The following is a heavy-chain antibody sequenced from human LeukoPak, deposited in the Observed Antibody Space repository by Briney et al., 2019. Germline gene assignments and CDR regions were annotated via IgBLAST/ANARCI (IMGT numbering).Heavy chain of an antibody. CDR3: ARDRRGKTAGILNWFDP. V-gene: IGHV1-8*01. CDR2: MNPSSGNT. D-gene: IGHD6-13*01. CDR1: VYTFTSYD. J-gene: IGHJ5*02. Sequence: GASVKVSCKASVYTFTSYDIKWVRQATGQGLEWMGWMNPSSGNTGYAQKFQGRVTMTRNTSISTAYMELSSLRSEDTAVYYCARDRRGKTAGILNWFDPWGQGTLVTVSS.